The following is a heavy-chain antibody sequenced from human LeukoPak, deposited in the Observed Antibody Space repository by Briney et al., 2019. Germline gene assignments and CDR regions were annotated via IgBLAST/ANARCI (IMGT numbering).Heavy chain of an antibody. CDR1: GYSFTSNY. CDR3: ARDLSDYDFWRRITWGRSGGDY. V-gene: IGHV1-46*01. D-gene: IGHD3-3*01. Sequence: ASVKVSCKASGYSFTSNYIHWVRQAPGQGLEWMGMIYPRDGSTSYAQKFQGRVTMTRDTSTSTVYMELSSLRSEDTAVYYCARDLSDYDFWRRITWGRSGGDYWGQGTLVTVSS. J-gene: IGHJ4*02. CDR2: IYPRDGST.